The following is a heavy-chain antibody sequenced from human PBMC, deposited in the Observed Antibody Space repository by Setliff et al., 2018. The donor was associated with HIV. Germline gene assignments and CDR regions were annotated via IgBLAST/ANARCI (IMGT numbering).Heavy chain of an antibody. J-gene: IGHJ6*03. CDR1: GGSISNYY. V-gene: IGHV4-59*08. CDR3: ARQHYYDSSGRNLMDV. Sequence: KSSETLSLTCTVSGGSISNYYWSWIRQPPGKGLEWIGYIYYSGSTNYSPSLKNRVTISIDTSKNQFSLKLSSVTAADTAVYYCARQHYYDSSGRNLMDVWGKGTTVTVSS. D-gene: IGHD3-22*01. CDR2: IYYSGST.